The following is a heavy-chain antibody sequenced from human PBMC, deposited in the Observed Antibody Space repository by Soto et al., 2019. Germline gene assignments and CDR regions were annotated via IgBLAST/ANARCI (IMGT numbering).Heavy chain of an antibody. D-gene: IGHD6-13*01. CDR3: ERDGTYSMDY. Sequence: PGGSLRLSCAASGFSFSTSWMAWVRQAPGKGLEWVANIKPDGTEKYYGGSVKGRFTISRDNARNSLFLEMNSLRAEDTAVYICERDGTYSMDYWGQGTLVTGSS. J-gene: IGHJ4*02. V-gene: IGHV3-7*01. CDR2: IKPDGTEK. CDR1: GFSFSTSW.